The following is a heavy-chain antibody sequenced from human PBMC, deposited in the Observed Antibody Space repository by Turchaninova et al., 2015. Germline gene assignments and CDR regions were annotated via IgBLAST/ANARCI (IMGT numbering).Heavy chain of an antibody. CDR1: GYSFTNYW. CDR3: ARHRGYSYGYGDY. CDR2: IYPGAYDT. J-gene: IGHJ4*02. Sequence: EVQLVQSAAEVKKPGESLKISCKGSGYSFTNYWIGWVRQMPGKGLEWMGIIYPGAYDTKYRPSFQGQVTISADKSISTAFLQWSSLKASDTAIYYCARHRGYSYGYGDYWGQGTLVTVSS. V-gene: IGHV5-51*01. D-gene: IGHD5-18*01.